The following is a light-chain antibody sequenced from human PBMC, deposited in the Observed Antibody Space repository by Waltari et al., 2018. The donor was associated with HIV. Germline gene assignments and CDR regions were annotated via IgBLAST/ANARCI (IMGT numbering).Light chain of an antibody. V-gene: IGKV1-39*01. CDR1: QNINSY. CDR3: QQSYSAYLT. Sequence: DIQMTQSTSSLSASVGDRVTLTCRASQNINSYLNWYQQKPGKAPNLLIYTASNLQAGGPSRFSGSGSGTDFTLTISSLQPEDFATYYCQQSYSAYLTFGPGTRVEVK. CDR2: TAS. J-gene: IGKJ3*01.